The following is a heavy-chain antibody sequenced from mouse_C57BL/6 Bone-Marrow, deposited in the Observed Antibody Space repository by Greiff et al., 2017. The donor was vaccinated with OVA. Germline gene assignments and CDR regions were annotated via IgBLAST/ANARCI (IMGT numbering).Heavy chain of an antibody. CDR3: AKTVIYDGCSWFAY. Sequence: VQGVESGPGLVAPSQSLSITCTVSGFSLTSYGVSWVRQPPGKGLEWLGVIWGDGSTNYHSALISRLSISKDNSKSQVFLKLNSLQTDDTATYYCAKTVIYDGCSWFAYWGQGTLVSVSA. CDR1: GFSLTSYG. J-gene: IGHJ3*01. CDR2: IWGDGST. D-gene: IGHD2-3*01. V-gene: IGHV2-3*01.